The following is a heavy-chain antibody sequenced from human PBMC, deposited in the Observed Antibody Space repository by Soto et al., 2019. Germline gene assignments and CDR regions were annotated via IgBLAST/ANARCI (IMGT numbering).Heavy chain of an antibody. Sequence: PSETLSLTCTVSGGSISSYYWSWIRQPPGKGLEWIGYIYYSGSTNYNPSLKSRVTISVDTSKNQFSLKLSSVTAADTAVYYCARGRQLESIDYWGQGTLVTVSS. CDR3: ARGRQLESIDY. J-gene: IGHJ4*02. D-gene: IGHD1-1*01. CDR2: IYYSGST. CDR1: GGSISSYY. V-gene: IGHV4-59*01.